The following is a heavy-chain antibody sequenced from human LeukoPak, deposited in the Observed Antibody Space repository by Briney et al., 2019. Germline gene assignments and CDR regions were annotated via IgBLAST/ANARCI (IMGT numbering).Heavy chain of an antibody. CDR2: ISVYNGNT. J-gene: IGHJ5*02. CDR1: GYTFTGHG. CDR3: ARGWDSSSSSGVWAWIDT. V-gene: IGHV1-18*01. Sequence: ASVKVSCKASGYTFTGHGISWVRQAPEQGLEWMGWISVYNGNTEYAERFQGRVTLTTDTFTTTAFMELRSLKSDDTAVYYCARGWDSSSSSGVWAWIDTWGQGTLVTVSS. D-gene: IGHD6-13*01.